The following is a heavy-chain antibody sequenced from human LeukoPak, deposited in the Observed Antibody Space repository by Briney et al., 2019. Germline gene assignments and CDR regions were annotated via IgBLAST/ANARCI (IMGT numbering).Heavy chain of an antibody. Sequence: HPGGSLRLSCAASGFPFSNYWMHWVRQAPGKGLVWVSRINSDGSSTSYADSVKGRFTISRDNSKNTLYLQMNSLRAEDTAVYYCANCIEYCSSTSYSPFYYYYGMDVWGQGTTVTVSS. CDR3: ANCIEYCSSTSYSPFYYYYGMDV. CDR2: INSDGSST. CDR1: GFPFSNYW. V-gene: IGHV3-74*01. J-gene: IGHJ6*02. D-gene: IGHD2-2*01.